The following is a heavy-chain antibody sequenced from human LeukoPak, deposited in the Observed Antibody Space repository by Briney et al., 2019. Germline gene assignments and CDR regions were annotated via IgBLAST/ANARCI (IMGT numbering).Heavy chain of an antibody. CDR2: ISSVGIST. V-gene: IGHV3-23*01. J-gene: IGHJ4*02. CDR3: AKEPSSGWLDY. D-gene: IGHD6-19*01. Sequence: GGSLRLSCTVSGFTFSSYAMTWVRQAPGKGLEWVSAISSVGISTYYADSVKGRFTISRDNSKNTLYLQMNSLRAEDTAVYYCAKEPSSGWLDYWGQGTLVTVSS. CDR1: GFTFSSYA.